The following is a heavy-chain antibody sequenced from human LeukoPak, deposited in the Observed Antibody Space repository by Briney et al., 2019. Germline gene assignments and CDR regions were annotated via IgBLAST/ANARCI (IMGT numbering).Heavy chain of an antibody. J-gene: IGHJ6*02. CDR2: IYYSGST. Sequence: KTSETLSLTCTVSGGSISSYYWSWIRQPPGKGLEWIGYIYYSGSTNYNPSLKSRVTISVDTSKNQFSLKLSSVTAADTAVYYCARGDGCHYYYGMDVWGQGTTVTVSS. CDR3: ARGDGCHYYYGMDV. V-gene: IGHV4-59*01. D-gene: IGHD5-24*01. CDR1: GGSISSYY.